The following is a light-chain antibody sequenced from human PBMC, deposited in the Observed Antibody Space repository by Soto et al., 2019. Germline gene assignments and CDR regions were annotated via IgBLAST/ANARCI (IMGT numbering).Light chain of an antibody. CDR2: DTF. Sequence: DIQMTQSPSSLSASVGDRVSITCRASQSISSWLAWYQQKPRKAPKLLMFDTFSLESGVPSRFSGSRSGTEFTLTISSLQPDDYATYYYQQYNSYSPLTFGGGTKVEIK. J-gene: IGKJ4*01. V-gene: IGKV1-5*01. CDR1: QSISSW. CDR3: QQYNSYSPLT.